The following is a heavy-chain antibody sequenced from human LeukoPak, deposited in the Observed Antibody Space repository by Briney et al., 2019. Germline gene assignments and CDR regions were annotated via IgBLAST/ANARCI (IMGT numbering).Heavy chain of an antibody. V-gene: IGHV3-23*01. CDR1: GFTFSSYA. CDR3: ATLHSSWYSTDY. J-gene: IGHJ4*02. CDR2: ISGSGGST. Sequence: GGSLRLSCAASGFTFSSYAMSWVRQAPGKGLEWVSAISGSGGSTYYADSVKGRFTISRDNSKNTLYLQMNSLRAEDTAVYYCATLHSSWYSTDYWGQGTLVTVSS. D-gene: IGHD6-13*01.